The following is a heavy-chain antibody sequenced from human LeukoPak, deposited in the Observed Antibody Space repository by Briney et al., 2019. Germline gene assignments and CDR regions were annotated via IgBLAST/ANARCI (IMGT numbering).Heavy chain of an antibody. D-gene: IGHD5-12*01. V-gene: IGHV1-46*01. Sequence: ASEKASCKASGYTFTTYYIHWVRQAPGQGLEWMGIIKPSGGTTIYAQKFQGRVTMTRDTSTSTVYMELSSLRSEDTAVYYCARLEGIGATMGDWGQGTLVTVSP. CDR1: GYTFTTYY. J-gene: IGHJ4*02. CDR2: IKPSGGTT. CDR3: ARLEGIGATMGD.